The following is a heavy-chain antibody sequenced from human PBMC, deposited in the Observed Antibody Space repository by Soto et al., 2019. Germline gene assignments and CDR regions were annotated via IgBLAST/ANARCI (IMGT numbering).Heavy chain of an antibody. Sequence: GGSLRLSCEASGFSFRTYWMSWVRQAPGKGLEWVANIKEDGNEKDYVDSVRGRLFISRDNAKSSLYLQMDSLRAEDTAVYYCARDRPLFLEFMDVWGQGTTVTVSS. CDR1: GFSFRTYW. CDR2: IKEDGNEK. CDR3: ARDRPLFLEFMDV. D-gene: IGHD3-3*01. V-gene: IGHV3-7*03. J-gene: IGHJ6*02.